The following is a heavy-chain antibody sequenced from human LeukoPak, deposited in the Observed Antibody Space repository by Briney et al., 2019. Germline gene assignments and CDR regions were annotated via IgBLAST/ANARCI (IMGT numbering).Heavy chain of an antibody. J-gene: IGHJ4*02. CDR1: GFAFTSYP. CDR3: ARHLSGVTGYTYGRGIDY. Sequence: PGGSLRLSCVASGFAFTSYPMHWVRQAPGKGLEWVANIKKDGSEKYYVDSVKGRFTISRDNAKTSLYLQMISLRAEDTAVYYCARHLSGVTGYTYGRGIDYWGQGTLVTVSS. CDR2: IKKDGSEK. V-gene: IGHV3-7*01. D-gene: IGHD5-18*01.